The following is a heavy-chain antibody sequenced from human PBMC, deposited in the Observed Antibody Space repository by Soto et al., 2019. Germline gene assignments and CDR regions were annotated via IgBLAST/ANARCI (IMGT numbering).Heavy chain of an antibody. CDR1: GGSIGSYH. D-gene: IGHD4-17*01. Sequence: NPSETLSLTCTVCGGSIGSYHWSWVRQPPGKGLEWIASVYYTGTTNYNPSLGSRVTISIDAPENQISLKLTSVTAADTAFYYCARDTVLTGMFDLWGQGTLVTVSS. CDR2: VYYTGTT. J-gene: IGHJ5*02. V-gene: IGHV4-59*01. CDR3: ARDTVLTGMFDL.